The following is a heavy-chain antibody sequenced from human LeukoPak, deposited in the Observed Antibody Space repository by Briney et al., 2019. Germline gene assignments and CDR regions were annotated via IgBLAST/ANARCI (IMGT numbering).Heavy chain of an antibody. CDR3: ARDIRAAIFGVVMYYFDY. CDR2: IYHSGST. Sequence: SETLSLTCTVSGGSISSGGYYWSWIRQPPGKGLEWIGYIYHSGSTYYNPSLKSRVTISVDRSKNQFSLKLSSVTAADTAVYYCARDIRAAIFGVVMYYFDYWGQGTLVTVSS. V-gene: IGHV4-30-2*01. CDR1: GGSISSGGYY. D-gene: IGHD3-3*01. J-gene: IGHJ4*02.